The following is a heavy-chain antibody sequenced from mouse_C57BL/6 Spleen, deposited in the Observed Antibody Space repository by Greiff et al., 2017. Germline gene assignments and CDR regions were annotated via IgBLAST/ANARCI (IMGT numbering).Heavy chain of an antibody. J-gene: IGHJ2*01. D-gene: IGHD1-1*01. CDR3: ARYDGSSLYYFDY. Sequence: QVQLQQSGAELVKPGASVKISCKASGYAFSSYWMNWVKQRPGKGLEWIGQFYPGDGDTNYNGKFKGTATLTADKASSTAYRQLSSLTSEDSAVYFCARYDGSSLYYFDYWGQGTTLTVSS. V-gene: IGHV1-80*01. CDR1: GYAFSSYW. CDR2: FYPGDGDT.